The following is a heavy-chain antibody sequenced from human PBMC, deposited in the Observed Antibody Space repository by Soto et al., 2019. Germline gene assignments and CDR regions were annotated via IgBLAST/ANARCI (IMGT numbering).Heavy chain of an antibody. V-gene: IGHV4-59*01. CDR1: GGSINNNY. J-gene: IGHJ4*02. CDR3: ARGGDNRPWYYSI. CDR2: IFSNGRT. D-gene: IGHD3-10*01. Sequence: QVQLHESGPGLVRPSETLSLTCTVSGGSINNNYWSWIRQPPGRGLEWIGYIFSNGRTNYNPSLESRVTISVDTSKNQLSLKLRSVTAADTAVYYCARGGDNRPWYYSIWGQGTLVAVSS.